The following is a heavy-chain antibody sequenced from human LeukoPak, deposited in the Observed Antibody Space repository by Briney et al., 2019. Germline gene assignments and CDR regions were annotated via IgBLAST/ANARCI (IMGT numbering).Heavy chain of an antibody. CDR2: INHSGST. Sequence: PLETLSLTCAVYGGSFSGYYWSWIRQPPGKGLEWIGEINHSGSTNYNPSLKSRVTISVDTSKNQFSLKLSSVTAADTAVYYCARTPEEYYDFWGGYLHWGQGTLVTVSS. CDR3: ARTPEEYYDFWGGYLH. CDR1: GGSFSGYY. J-gene: IGHJ4*02. V-gene: IGHV4-34*01. D-gene: IGHD3-3*01.